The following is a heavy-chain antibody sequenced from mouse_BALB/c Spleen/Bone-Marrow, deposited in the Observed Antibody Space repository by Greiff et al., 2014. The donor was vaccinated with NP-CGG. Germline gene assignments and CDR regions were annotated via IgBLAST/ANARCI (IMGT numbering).Heavy chain of an antibody. CDR3: ARITTATGAMDY. J-gene: IGHJ4*01. CDR1: GFSLTNYG. V-gene: IGHV2-9*02. CDR2: IWADGST. Sequence: VQLQQSGPGLVAPSQSLSITCTVSGFSLTNYGVHWVRQPPGKGLEWLGVIWADGSTNYNSALMPRLSISKDNSKSQVFFKMNSLQTDDTAMYYCARITTATGAMDYWGQGTSVTVSS. D-gene: IGHD1-2*01.